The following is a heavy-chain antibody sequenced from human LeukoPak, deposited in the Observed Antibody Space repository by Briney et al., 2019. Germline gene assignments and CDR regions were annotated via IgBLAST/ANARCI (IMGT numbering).Heavy chain of an antibody. Sequence: PSQTLSLTCTVSGGSISSGNYYWSWIRQHPGKGLEWIGYIYYSGSTYYNPSLKSRVTISVDTSKNQFSLKLSSVTAADTAVYYCARDDPWTTVTTWGNYYYGMDVWGQGTTVTVSS. D-gene: IGHD4-11*01. V-gene: IGHV4-31*03. CDR1: GGSISSGNYY. CDR3: ARDDPWTTVTTWGNYYYGMDV. CDR2: IYYSGST. J-gene: IGHJ6*02.